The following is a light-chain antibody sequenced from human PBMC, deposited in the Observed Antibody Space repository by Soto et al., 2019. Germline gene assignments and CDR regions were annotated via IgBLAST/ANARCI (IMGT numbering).Light chain of an antibody. V-gene: IGKV2-28*01. CDR3: MPALQTPIT. CDR2: LGS. J-gene: IGKJ5*01. Sequence: DIVMTQSPLSLPVTPGEPASISCRSSQSLLHSNGYNYLDWYLQKLGQSPQLLIYLGSNRASGGPDRFSGSGSGTDFTLKISRVEAEDVGVYYFMPALQTPITFGQGTRLEIK. CDR1: QSLLHSNGYNY.